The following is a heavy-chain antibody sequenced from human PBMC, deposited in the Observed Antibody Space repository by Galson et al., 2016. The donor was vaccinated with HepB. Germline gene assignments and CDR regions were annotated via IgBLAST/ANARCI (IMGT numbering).Heavy chain of an antibody. V-gene: IGHV3-64*04. CDR2: IGINGGTI. J-gene: IGHJ3*01. Sequence: SLRLSCAASGLTFNNYAMHWVRQAPGKGLEYVSSIGINGGTICYEDSVKGRFTISRDNTKNSLFLQMNRLRAEDTAVYYCVSVGDTVIGAAFDVWGQGTMVTVS. CDR3: VSVGDTVIGAAFDV. CDR1: GLTFNNYA. D-gene: IGHD5-18*01.